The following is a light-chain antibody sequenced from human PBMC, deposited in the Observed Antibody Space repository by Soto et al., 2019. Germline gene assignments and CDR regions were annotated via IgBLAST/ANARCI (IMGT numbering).Light chain of an antibody. CDR1: QGISNY. J-gene: IGKJ3*01. CDR2: AAS. V-gene: IGKV1-27*01. Sequence: DIQMTQSPSSLSASVGDRVTITCRASQGISNYLAWYQQKPGKVPKLLIYAASTLQSGVPSRFSGSGSGTDFTLTISSLQPEDVATHYCQKYNSAPPFTFGPGTKVDFK. CDR3: QKYNSAPPFT.